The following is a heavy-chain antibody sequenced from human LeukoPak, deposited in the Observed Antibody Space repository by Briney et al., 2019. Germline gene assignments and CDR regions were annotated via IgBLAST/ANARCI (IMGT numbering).Heavy chain of an antibody. D-gene: IGHD3-3*01. CDR2: INQSGST. CDR1: GGSFSDYY. Sequence: SETLSLTCAVYGGSFSDYYWSWLRQPPGMGLEWIGEINQSGSTNYNPSLKSRVTLSVDTSKNQFSLKLISVTAADTAVFYCARGDYTTSAFDYWGQGTLVTVSS. V-gene: IGHV4-34*01. CDR3: ARGDYTTSAFDY. J-gene: IGHJ4*02.